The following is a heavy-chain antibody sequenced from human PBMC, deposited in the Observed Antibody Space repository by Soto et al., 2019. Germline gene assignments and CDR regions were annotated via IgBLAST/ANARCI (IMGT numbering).Heavy chain of an antibody. V-gene: IGHV3-11*01. J-gene: IGHJ6*02. CDR3: VRVEGRHYYYGLDV. Sequence: QVQLVESGGGLVKPGGSLRLSCAASGFTFSDYYMSWIRQAPGKGLEWASYISSSGSTIYYEDSVKGRFTISRDNVKKSLYLQMNSLRAEDTAVYYCVRVEGRHYYYGLDVWGQGSTVTVSS. CDR2: ISSSGSTI. CDR1: GFTFSDYY. D-gene: IGHD3-10*01.